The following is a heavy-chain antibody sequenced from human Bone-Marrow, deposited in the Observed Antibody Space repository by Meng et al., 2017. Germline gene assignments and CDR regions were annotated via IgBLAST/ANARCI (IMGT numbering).Heavy chain of an antibody. CDR1: GYTFTGYY. Sequence: ASVKVSCKASGYTFTGYYMHWVRQAPGQGLEWMGWINPNSGGTNYAQKFQGRVTITADKSTSTAYMELSSLRSEDTAVYYCARGGILEYYYYYGMDVWGQGTTVTVS. J-gene: IGHJ6*02. D-gene: IGHD1-1*01. V-gene: IGHV1-2*02. CDR2: INPNSGGT. CDR3: ARGGILEYYYYYGMDV.